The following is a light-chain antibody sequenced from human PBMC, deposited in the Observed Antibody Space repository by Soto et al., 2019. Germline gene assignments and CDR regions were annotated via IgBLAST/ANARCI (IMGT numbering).Light chain of an antibody. CDR2: EVS. CDR3: SSYTSGTTLFV. Sequence: QSVLTQPASASGSPGQSITISCTGTSSDVGGYSYVSWYQQHPGKAPKLMIYEVSNRPSGVSNRFSGSKSGNTASLTISGLQAEDEGDYYCSSYTSGTTLFVFGTGTKVTVL. V-gene: IGLV2-14*01. CDR1: SSDVGGYSY. J-gene: IGLJ1*01.